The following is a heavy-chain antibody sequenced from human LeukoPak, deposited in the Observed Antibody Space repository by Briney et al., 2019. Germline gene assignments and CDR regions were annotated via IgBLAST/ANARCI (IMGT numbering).Heavy chain of an antibody. CDR3: ARVDSSGYHSDY. CDR2: IYYSGST. Sequence: PSEALPLTCTVSGGSISSSSYYWGWIRQPPGKGLEWIGSIYYSGSTYYNPSLKSRVTISVDTSKNQFSLKLSSVTAADTAVYYCARVDSSGYHSDYWGQGTLVTVSS. D-gene: IGHD3-22*01. V-gene: IGHV4-39*07. J-gene: IGHJ4*02. CDR1: GGSISSSSYY.